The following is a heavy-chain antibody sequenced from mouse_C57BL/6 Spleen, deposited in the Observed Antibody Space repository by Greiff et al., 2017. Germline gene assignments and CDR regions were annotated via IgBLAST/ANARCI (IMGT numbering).Heavy chain of an antibody. CDR3: ANWALYYAMDY. V-gene: IGHV3-6*01. D-gene: IGHD4-1*01. J-gene: IGHJ4*01. CDR2: ISYDGSN. Sequence: DVQLQESGPGLVKPSQSLSLTCSVTGYSITSGYYWNWIRQFPGNKLEWMGYISYDGSNNYNPSLKNRISITRDTSKNQFFLKLNSVTTEDTATYYCANWALYYAMDYWGQGTSVTVSS. CDR1: GYSITSGYY.